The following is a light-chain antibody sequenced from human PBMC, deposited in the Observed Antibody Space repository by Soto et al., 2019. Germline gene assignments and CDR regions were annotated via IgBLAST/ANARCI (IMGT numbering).Light chain of an antibody. J-gene: IGLJ1*01. CDR3: AAWDDSLNGYV. Sequence: SVLTQPPSASGTPGQRVPISCFGSSANIGSNTVNWYQQLPGTAPKLLIYSNNQRPSGVPDRFSGSKSGTSASLAISGLQSEDEADFYCAAWDDSLNGYVFGTGTKLTVL. CDR1: SANIGSNT. CDR2: SNN. V-gene: IGLV1-44*01.